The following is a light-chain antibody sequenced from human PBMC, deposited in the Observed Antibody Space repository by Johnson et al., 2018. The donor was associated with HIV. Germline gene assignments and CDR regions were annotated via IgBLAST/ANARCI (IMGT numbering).Light chain of an antibody. CDR2: KNN. CDR1: SSNIGNNY. Sequence: QSVLTQPPSVSAAPGQKVTISCSGSSSNIGNNYVSWYQQLPGTAPKLLIYKNNKRPSGIPDRFSGSKSGTSATLGITGLQTGDEADYYCGTWDSSLREVFGTGTKVTVL. V-gene: IGLV1-51*02. J-gene: IGLJ1*01. CDR3: GTWDSSLREV.